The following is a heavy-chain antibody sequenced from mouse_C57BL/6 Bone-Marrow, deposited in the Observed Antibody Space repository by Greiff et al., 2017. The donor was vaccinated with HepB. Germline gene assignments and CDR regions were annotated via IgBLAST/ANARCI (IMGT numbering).Heavy chain of an antibody. CDR2: ISDGGSYT. CDR1: GFTFSSYA. CDR3: ARVGDFDV. J-gene: IGHJ1*03. V-gene: IGHV5-4*01. Sequence: EVQGVESGGGLVKPGGSLKLSCAASGFTFSSYAMSWVRQTPEKRLEWVATISDGGSYTYYPDNVKGRFTISRDNAKNNLYLQMSHLKSEDTAMYYCARVGDFDVWGTGTTVTVSS.